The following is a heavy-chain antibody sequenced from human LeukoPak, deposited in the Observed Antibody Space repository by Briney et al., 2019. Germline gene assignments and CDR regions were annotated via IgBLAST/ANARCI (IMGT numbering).Heavy chain of an antibody. CDR1: GFTFSSYA. V-gene: IGHV3-7*01. CDR3: ARRYCGSTSCWEDAFDI. D-gene: IGHD2-2*01. J-gene: IGHJ3*02. Sequence: PGGSLRLSCAASGFTFSSYAMSWVRQAPGKGLEWVANIKQDGSEKYYVDSVKGRFTISRDNAKNSLYLQMNSLRAEDTAVYYCARRYCGSTSCWEDAFDIWGQGTMVTVSS. CDR2: IKQDGSEK.